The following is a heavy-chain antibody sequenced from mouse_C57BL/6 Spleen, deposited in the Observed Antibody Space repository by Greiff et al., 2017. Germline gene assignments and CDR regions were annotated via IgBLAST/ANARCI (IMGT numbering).Heavy chain of an antibody. CDR2: IDPEDGEP. CDR3: ARSVYDGHYYAMDY. D-gene: IGHD2-12*01. CDR1: GFNIKDYY. V-gene: IGHV14-2*01. Sequence: VQLQQSGAELVKPGASVKLSCTASGFNIKDYYMHWVKQRTEQGLEWIGRIDPEDGEPNYAPKFQGKATITADTSSNTAYLRLTSLTSEDTAFYYCARSVYDGHYYAMDYWGPGTSVTVSS. J-gene: IGHJ4*01.